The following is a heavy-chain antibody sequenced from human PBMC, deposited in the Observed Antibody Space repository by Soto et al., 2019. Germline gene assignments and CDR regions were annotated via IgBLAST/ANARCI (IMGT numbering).Heavy chain of an antibody. Sequence: GGALRLSCAASAFTFNNYAMSWVRQAPGKGLEWVSGIGGSGRTTYYADSVKGRFTISRDNSNNTLFLQMNSLRAEDTAVYYCAKSRYSDSSGDFYDYWGQGTLVTVSS. CDR1: AFTFNNYA. CDR2: IGGSGRTT. J-gene: IGHJ4*02. CDR3: AKSRYSDSSGDFYDY. D-gene: IGHD3-22*01. V-gene: IGHV3-23*01.